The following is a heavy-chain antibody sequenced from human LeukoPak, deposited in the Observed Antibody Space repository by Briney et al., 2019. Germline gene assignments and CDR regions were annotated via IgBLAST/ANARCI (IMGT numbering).Heavy chain of an antibody. CDR1: GFTFSSYA. CDR2: ISGSGGST. Sequence: GGSLRLSCAASGFTFSSYAMSWVRQAPGKGLEWVSAISGSGGSTYYADSVKGRFTISRDNAKNSLYLQMNSLRAEDTAVYYCARLPRLVPYYYMDVWGKGTTVTISS. J-gene: IGHJ6*03. V-gene: IGHV3-23*01. CDR3: ARLPRLVPYYYMDV. D-gene: IGHD6-6*01.